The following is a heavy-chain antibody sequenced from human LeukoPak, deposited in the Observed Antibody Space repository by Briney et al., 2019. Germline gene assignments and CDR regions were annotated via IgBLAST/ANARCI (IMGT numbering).Heavy chain of an antibody. D-gene: IGHD3-9*01. CDR3: ARDYAYYDILTGYNRNVAWFDP. CDR2: IIPIFGTA. Sequence: GASVKVSCKASGGTFSSYAISWVRQAPGQGLEWMGGIIPIFGTANYAQKFQGRVTITADESTSTAYMELSSLRSKDTAVYYCARDYAYYDILTGYNRNVAWFDPWGQGTLVTVSS. J-gene: IGHJ5*02. CDR1: GGTFSSYA. V-gene: IGHV1-69*13.